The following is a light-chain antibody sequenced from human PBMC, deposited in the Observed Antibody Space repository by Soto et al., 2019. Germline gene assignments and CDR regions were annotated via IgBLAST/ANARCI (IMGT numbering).Light chain of an antibody. CDR1: SSNIGAGYD. J-gene: IGLJ2*01. Sequence: QSVLTKPPSGSRAPAQRVTIFCTGSSSNIGAGYDVHWYQQLPGTAPKLLIYGNSNRPSGVPDRFSGSKSGTSASLAITGLQADDEADYYGQSYDSSLSGAVLGGGTKVTVL. V-gene: IGLV1-40*01. CDR2: GNS. CDR3: QSYDSSLSGAV.